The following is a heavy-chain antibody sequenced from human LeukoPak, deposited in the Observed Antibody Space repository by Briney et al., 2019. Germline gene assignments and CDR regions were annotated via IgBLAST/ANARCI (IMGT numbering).Heavy chain of an antibody. D-gene: IGHD2-2*01. CDR1: GYSISSGYQ. V-gene: IGHV4-38-2*02. CDR3: ARDPRWLTPDCTSTSCYENYFDP. Sequence: SETLSLTCAVSGYSISSGYQWAWIRPPPGKTLEWIGIIYHSGSAHYNPSLKSRVTIPVDRSNNQFSLRLSSVTAADTAVYYCARDPRWLTPDCTSTSCYENYFDPWGQGTLVTVSS. J-gene: IGHJ5*02. CDR2: IYHSGSA.